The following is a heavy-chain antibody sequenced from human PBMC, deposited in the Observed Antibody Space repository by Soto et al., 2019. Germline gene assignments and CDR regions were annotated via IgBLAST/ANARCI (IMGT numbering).Heavy chain of an antibody. CDR1: GGTFSSYA. CDR2: IIPIFGTA. J-gene: IGHJ3*02. V-gene: IGHV1-69*12. D-gene: IGHD1-26*01. Sequence: QVQLVQSGAEVKKPGSSVKVSCKASGGTFSSYAISWVRQAPGQGLEWMGGIIPIFGTANYAQKFQGRVTSTANEAPSTAYLEQSSMRSEDTAEYYCERGRGVGATAWDIWGQGTMVTVSS. CDR3: ERGRGVGATAWDI.